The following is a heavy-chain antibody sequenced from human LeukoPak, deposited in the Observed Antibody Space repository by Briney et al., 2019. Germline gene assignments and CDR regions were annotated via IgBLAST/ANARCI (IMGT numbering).Heavy chain of an antibody. CDR3: AKDQDNSSFDY. V-gene: IGHV3-30*18. CDR1: GFTFSTYG. J-gene: IGHJ4*02. Sequence: GGSLRLSCAASGFTFSTYGMHWVRQAPGKGLEWVAMISYDGSNKYYADSVKGRFTISRDNSKNTLYLQMNSLRAEDTAVYYCAKDQDNSSFDYWGQGTLVTVSS. D-gene: IGHD6-13*01. CDR2: ISYDGSNK.